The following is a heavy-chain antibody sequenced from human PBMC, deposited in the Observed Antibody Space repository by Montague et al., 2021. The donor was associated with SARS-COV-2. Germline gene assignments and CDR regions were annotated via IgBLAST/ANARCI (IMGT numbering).Heavy chain of an antibody. V-gene: IGHV4-59*01. Sequence: SETLSLTCSVSGGSINNYFWGWIRQSPGKGLEWVGYMHSTGSTAYNPSLKSRVIISVDTPKTQISLKLSSVSAADTALYYCARAVVGAKTATIESWGQGTRVTVSA. J-gene: IGHJ4*02. CDR1: GGSINNYF. CDR3: ARAVVGAKTATIES. CDR2: MHSTGST. D-gene: IGHD2-15*01.